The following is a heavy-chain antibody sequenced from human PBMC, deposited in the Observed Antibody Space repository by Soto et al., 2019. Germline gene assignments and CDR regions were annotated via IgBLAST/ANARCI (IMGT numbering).Heavy chain of an antibody. CDR1: GGSISSYY. D-gene: IGHD6-13*01. CDR2: IYYSGST. Sequence: QVQLQESGPGLVKPSETLSLTCTVSGGSISSYYWSWIRQPPGKGLEWIGYIYYSGSTNYNPSLKSLVTISVDTSKNQFALKLSSVTAADTAVYYCARAKAPLYSSSWYWFDPWGQGTLVTVSS. J-gene: IGHJ5*02. V-gene: IGHV4-59*08. CDR3: ARAKAPLYSSSWYWFDP.